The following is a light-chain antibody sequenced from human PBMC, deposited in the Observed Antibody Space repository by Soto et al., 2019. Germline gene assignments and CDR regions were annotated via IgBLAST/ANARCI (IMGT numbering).Light chain of an antibody. CDR1: SSNIEAGYD. V-gene: IGLV1-40*01. CDR3: QSYDTRLTGWV. Sequence: QSVLTQSSSVSGAPGQTVTISCTGSSSNIEAGYDVHWFQQFPGTAPKLLIYGNNNRPSGVPDRFSGSKSGTSASLAITGLQAEDEADYFCQSYDTRLTGWVFGGGTKLTVL. J-gene: IGLJ3*02. CDR2: GNN.